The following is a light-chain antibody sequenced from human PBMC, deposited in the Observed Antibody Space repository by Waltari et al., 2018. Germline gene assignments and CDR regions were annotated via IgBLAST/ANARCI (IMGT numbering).Light chain of an antibody. J-gene: IGLJ3*02. Sequence: QSVLTQPPSASGTPGQRVTISCSGSSSNIGSNIVNWYQQLPGTAPKLLIYTNNPRPAGVPDRFSGSKSGTSASLAIGGLQSEDEADYHCAAWDDSLTAWVFGGGTKLTVL. CDR2: TNN. CDR3: AAWDDSLTAWV. V-gene: IGLV1-44*01. CDR1: SSNIGSNI.